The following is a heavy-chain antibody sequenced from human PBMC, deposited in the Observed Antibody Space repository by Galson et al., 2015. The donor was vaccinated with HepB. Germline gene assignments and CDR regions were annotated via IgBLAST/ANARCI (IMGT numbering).Heavy chain of an antibody. CDR2: IYYSGST. Sequence: CTVSGGSISSYYWSWIRQPPGKGLEWIGYIYYSGSTNYNPSLKSRVTISVDTSKNQFSLKLSSVTAADTAVYYCAREVEDYDFWSGWPGYYYYYMDVWGKGTTVTVSS. V-gene: IGHV4-59*12. D-gene: IGHD3-3*01. CDR1: GGSISSYY. J-gene: IGHJ6*03. CDR3: AREVEDYDFWSGWPGYYYYYMDV.